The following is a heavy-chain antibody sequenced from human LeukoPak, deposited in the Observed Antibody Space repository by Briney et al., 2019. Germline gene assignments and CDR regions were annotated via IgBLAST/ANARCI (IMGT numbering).Heavy chain of an antibody. V-gene: IGHV1-46*01. CDR1: GYIFTNYH. J-gene: IGHJ3*02. Sequence: GASVKVSCKASGYIFTNYHMHWVRQAPGQGLEWMGIINPSGGSTSYAQKFQGRVTMTRDTSTSTVYMELSSLRSEDTAVYYCARESYYDILTGYQDAFDIWGQGTMVTVSS. CDR3: ARESYYDILTGYQDAFDI. D-gene: IGHD3-9*01. CDR2: INPSGGST.